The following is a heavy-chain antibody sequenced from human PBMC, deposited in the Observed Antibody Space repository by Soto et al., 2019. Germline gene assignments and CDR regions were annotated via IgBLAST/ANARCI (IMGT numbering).Heavy chain of an antibody. V-gene: IGHV1-8*01. CDR3: PTARDSGAWISY. CDR2: RNPNSGNT. CDR1: GYTFSNNG. D-gene: IGHD1-1*01. Sequence: QVQLVQSGAEVKKPGASVKVSCKASGYTFSNNGINWVRQATGQGLEWMGWRNPNSGNTGYAQKFQGRLTLTRDTSITTAYMELSSLTSEDAAVYYCPTARDSGAWISYWGQGTLVTVSS. J-gene: IGHJ4*02.